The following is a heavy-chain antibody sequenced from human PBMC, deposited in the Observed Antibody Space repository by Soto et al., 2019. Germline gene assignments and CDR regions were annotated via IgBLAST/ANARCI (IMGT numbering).Heavy chain of an antibody. Sequence: ASVKVSCKASGYTFTSYGISWVQQSPGQGLEWMGWISAYNGNTNYAQKLQGRVTMTTDTSTSTAYRGLRSLRSDDTAVYYCATAPEPLRGYRLGNCLDPWGQVTLVTVYS. J-gene: IGHJ5*02. D-gene: IGHD3-9*01. CDR2: ISAYNGNT. V-gene: IGHV1-18*04. CDR3: ATAPEPLRGYRLGNCLDP. CDR1: GYTFTSYG.